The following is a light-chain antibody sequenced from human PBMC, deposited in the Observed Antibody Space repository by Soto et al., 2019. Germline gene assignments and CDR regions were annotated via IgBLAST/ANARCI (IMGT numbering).Light chain of an antibody. J-gene: IGKJ2*01. CDR1: QSISSW. Sequence: DIQITQSTSTLSASVGDRVTITCRVTQSISSWLARYQQNPGKAPKLLIYESSSLEIGVPSTFRGSGSWTEYTRTINSLQPNEIAAYYCHHYNSYSPYTFGQGTKLLIK. CDR3: HHYNSYSPYT. CDR2: ESS. V-gene: IGKV1-5*01.